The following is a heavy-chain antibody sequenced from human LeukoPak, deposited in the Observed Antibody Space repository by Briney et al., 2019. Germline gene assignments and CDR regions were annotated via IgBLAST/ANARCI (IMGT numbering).Heavy chain of an antibody. V-gene: IGHV3-7*01. CDR1: GLTFSSSW. D-gene: IGHD5-18*01. J-gene: IGHJ4*02. CDR2: INPDGNKK. CDR3: ARDLAYSRLDY. Sequence: PGGSQRLSCAVSGLTFSSSWMDWVRQAPGKGLEWVASINPDGNKKYSADSVKGRFTISRDNAENSLYLQMNSLRVEDTAFYYCARDLAYSRLDYWGQGMLVTVSS.